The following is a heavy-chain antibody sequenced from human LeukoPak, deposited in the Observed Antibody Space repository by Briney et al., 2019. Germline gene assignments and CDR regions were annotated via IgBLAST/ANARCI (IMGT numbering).Heavy chain of an antibody. CDR2: ISYDGSNK. CDR1: GFTFSSYA. Sequence: PGGSLRLSCAASGFTFSSYAMHWVRQAPGKGLEWVAVISYDGSNKYYADSVKGRFTISRDDSKNTLYLQMSSLRPEDTAVYYCAKDGPHDGYNYRYYFDYWGQGTLVTVSS. J-gene: IGHJ4*02. D-gene: IGHD5-24*01. V-gene: IGHV3-30-3*01. CDR3: AKDGPHDGYNYRYYFDY.